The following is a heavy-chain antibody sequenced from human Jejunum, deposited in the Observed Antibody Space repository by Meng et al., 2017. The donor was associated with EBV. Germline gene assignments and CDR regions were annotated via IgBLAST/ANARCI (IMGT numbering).Heavy chain of an antibody. D-gene: IGHD2-15*01. V-gene: IGHV1-18*01. CDR2: ISAYNGNT. CDR3: TILSHCDGGICYSYDY. CDR1: GYTFTNDG. J-gene: IGHJ4*02. Sequence: QVELVQCWAEWKEPGASVKVSCKASGYTFTNDGVSLVRQAPGQGLEWMGWISAYNGNTDYAQKLQGRVTMTTDTPTSTAYMELRSLRSDDTAVYYCTILSHCDGGICYSYDYWGQGTLVTVSS.